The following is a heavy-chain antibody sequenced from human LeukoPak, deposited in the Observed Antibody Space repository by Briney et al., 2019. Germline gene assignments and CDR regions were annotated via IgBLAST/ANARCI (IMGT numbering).Heavy chain of an antibody. D-gene: IGHD7-27*01. CDR2: ISSSSSYI. Sequence: GGSLRLSCAASGFTFSSYSMNWVRQAPGKGLEWVSSISSSSSYIYYADSVKGRFTISRDNAKNSLYLQMNSLRAEDTAVYHCARVVPNWGHEGNWYFDLWGRGTLVTVSS. J-gene: IGHJ2*01. CDR1: GFTFSSYS. CDR3: ARVVPNWGHEGNWYFDL. V-gene: IGHV3-21*01.